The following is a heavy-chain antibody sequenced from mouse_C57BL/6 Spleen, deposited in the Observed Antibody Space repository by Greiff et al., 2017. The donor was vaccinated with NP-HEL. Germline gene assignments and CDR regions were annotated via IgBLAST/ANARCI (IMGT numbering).Heavy chain of an antibody. D-gene: IGHD1-1*01. V-gene: IGHV1-80*01. CDR1: GYAFSSYW. Sequence: VQLQQSGAELVKPGASVKISCKASGYAFSSYWMNWVKQRPGKGLEWIGQIYPGDGDTNYNGKFKGKATLTADKSSSTAYMQLSSLTSEDAAVYFCARDTAVVGPMDYWGQGTSVTVSS. J-gene: IGHJ4*01. CDR3: ARDTAVVGPMDY. CDR2: IYPGDGDT.